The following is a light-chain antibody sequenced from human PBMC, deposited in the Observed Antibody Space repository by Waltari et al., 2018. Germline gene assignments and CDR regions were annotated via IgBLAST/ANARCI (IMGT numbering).Light chain of an antibody. V-gene: IGKV1-5*03. J-gene: IGKJ1*01. CDR2: KAT. Sequence: DIQMTQFPSTLSASVGDRLTITCRASQSINSWLAWYQQKPGKAPKLRIYKATSLESGGPSRFSGSGSGTEFTLTISSLQPDDFATYYCQQYNSYEWTFGQGTKVAIK. CDR1: QSINSW. CDR3: QQYNSYEWT.